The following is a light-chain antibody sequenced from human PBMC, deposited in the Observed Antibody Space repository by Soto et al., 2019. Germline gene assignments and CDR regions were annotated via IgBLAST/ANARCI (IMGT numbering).Light chain of an antibody. J-gene: IGLJ2*01. CDR3: ATWDDSLNVV. Sequence: QSVLTQSPSASGTPGQRVSSSCSGITSNIGTHTVNWYPHVPGTAPKLLIYSDNQRPSAVPGRFSGSKSGTSASLAISGLLSEDEAEYYCATWDDSLNVVFGGGAKLTGL. V-gene: IGLV1-44*01. CDR2: SDN. CDR1: TSNIGTHT.